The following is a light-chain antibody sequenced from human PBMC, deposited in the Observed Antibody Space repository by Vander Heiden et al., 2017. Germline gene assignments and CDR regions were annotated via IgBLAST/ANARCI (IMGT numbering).Light chain of an antibody. V-gene: IGKV3-11*01. CDR3: QQRSNWPPGGA. CDR2: DAS. CDR1: QSVSSY. Sequence: EIVLTQSPATLSLSPGERATLSCRASQSVSSYLAWYQQKPGQAPRLLIYDASNRATGIPARFSGSGSGTDFTLTISSLEPEDFAVYYRQQRSNWPPGGAFGQGTKLEIK. J-gene: IGKJ2*01.